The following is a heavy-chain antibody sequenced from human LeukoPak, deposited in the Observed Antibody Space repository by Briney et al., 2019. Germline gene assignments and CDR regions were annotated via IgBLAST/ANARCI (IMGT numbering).Heavy chain of an antibody. D-gene: IGHD2-15*01. V-gene: IGHV1-2*02. J-gene: IGHJ6*03. CDR1: GYTFTGYY. Sequence: ASVKVSCKASGYTFTGYYMHWVRQAPGQGLEWMGWINPNSGGTNYAQKFQGRVTMTRDTSISTAYMELSRLRSDDTAVYYCARDRVPVVAATLYYYYMDVWGKGTTVTVSS. CDR2: INPNSGGT. CDR3: ARDRVPVVAATLYYYYMDV.